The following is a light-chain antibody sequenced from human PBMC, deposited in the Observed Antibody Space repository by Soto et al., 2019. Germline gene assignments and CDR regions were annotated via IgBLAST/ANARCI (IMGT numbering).Light chain of an antibody. V-gene: IGLV2-14*02. J-gene: IGLJ1*01. CDR1: SSDIGTYNL. Sequence: QSVLTQPASVSGSPGQSITISCTGTSSDIGTYNLVSWYQHYPGKAPKLMIYEGIKRPSGVSNRFSGSKSGNTAFLTISGLQAEDEADYYCSSYTSSSPYVFGTGTKLTVL. CDR2: EGI. CDR3: SSYTSSSPYV.